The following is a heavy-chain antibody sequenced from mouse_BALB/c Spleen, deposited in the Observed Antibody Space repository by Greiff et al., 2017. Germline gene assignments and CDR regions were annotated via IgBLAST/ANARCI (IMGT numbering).Heavy chain of an antibody. Sequence: VQLQESGAELVRPGVSVKISCKGSGYTFTDYAMHWVKQSHAKSLEWIGVISTYYGDASYNQKFKGKATMTVDKSSSTAYMELARLTSEDSAIYYCARSDYYGSSYYFDYWGQGTTLTVSS. CDR1: GYTFTDYA. V-gene: IGHV1S137*01. J-gene: IGHJ2*01. CDR2: ISTYYGDA. D-gene: IGHD1-1*01. CDR3: ARSDYYGSSYYFDY.